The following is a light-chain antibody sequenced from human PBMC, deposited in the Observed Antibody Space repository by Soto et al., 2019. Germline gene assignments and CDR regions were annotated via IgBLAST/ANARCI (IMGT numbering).Light chain of an antibody. CDR1: SDNVGGYNY. CDR3: SSYTTSGTPV. J-gene: IGLJ3*02. Sequence: QCALTQPASVSGSPGQTITISCTGTSDNVGGYNYLSWYQQHPGKAPKVMIYEVSNRPSGVSNRFSGSKSGNTASLTISGLQAEDEADYFCSSYTTSGTPVFGGGTKVTVL. CDR2: EVS. V-gene: IGLV2-14*01.